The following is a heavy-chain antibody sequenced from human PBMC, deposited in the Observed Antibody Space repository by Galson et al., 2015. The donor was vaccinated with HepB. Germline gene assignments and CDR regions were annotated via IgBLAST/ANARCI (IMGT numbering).Heavy chain of an antibody. CDR3: ARDNNVVTTYWYFDL. CDR2: ISSSGTTK. V-gene: IGHV3-11*01. D-gene: IGHD4-23*01. CDR1: GFSFNDYY. J-gene: IGHJ2*01. Sequence: SLRLSCAASGFSFNDYYMSWIRQAPGKGLEWVSYISSSGTTKYYADSVKGRFTISRDNDKKSVYLQMNSLRAEDTAVYYCARDNNVVTTYWYFDLWGRGTLVTVSS.